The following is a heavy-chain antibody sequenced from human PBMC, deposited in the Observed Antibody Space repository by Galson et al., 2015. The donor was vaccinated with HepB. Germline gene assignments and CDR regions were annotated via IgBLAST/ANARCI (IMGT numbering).Heavy chain of an antibody. Sequence: SLRLSCAASGFMFTNFAMAWVRQAPGKGLEWVSSITFRGESTYYADSVKGRFTISRDKSTNTLFLQVNSLRAEDTAVYFCAKAWDMSIPVPRRPYYVDNWGQGTLVTVSS. V-gene: IGHV3-23*01. CDR2: ITFRGEST. CDR1: GFMFTNFA. CDR3: AKAWDMSIPVPRRPYYVDN. J-gene: IGHJ4*02. D-gene: IGHD3-3*02.